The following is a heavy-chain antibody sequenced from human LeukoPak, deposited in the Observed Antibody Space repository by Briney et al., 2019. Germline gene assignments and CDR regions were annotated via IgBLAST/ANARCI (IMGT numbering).Heavy chain of an antibody. J-gene: IGHJ4*02. Sequence: GGSLRLSCAASGFTFSTYSMSWVRLAPGKGLEWVSGISGSGANTYYADSVKGRFTISRDNSKNTLYLQMNSLRAEDTAVFYCAKYPASGGYFDYWSQGTLVTVSP. V-gene: IGHV3-23*01. CDR1: GFTFSTYS. CDR3: AKYPASGGYFDY. CDR2: ISGSGANT. D-gene: IGHD6-13*01.